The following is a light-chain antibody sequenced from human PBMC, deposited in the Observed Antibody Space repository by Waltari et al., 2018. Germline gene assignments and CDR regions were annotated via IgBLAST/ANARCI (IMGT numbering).Light chain of an antibody. J-gene: IGLJ3*02. CDR1: VLAKKY. CDR2: KDS. CDR3: YSAADNSWV. V-gene: IGLV3-27*01. Sequence: QPSSVSVSPGQTARITCSGDVLAKKYARWFQQKPGQAPVLVIYKDSERPSGIPERFSGSSSGTTVTLTISGAQVEDEADYYCYSAADNSWVFGGGTKLT.